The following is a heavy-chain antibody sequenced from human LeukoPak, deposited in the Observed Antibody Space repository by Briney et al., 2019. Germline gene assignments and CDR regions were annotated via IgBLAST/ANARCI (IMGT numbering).Heavy chain of an antibody. CDR3: ARAPRITMIVVVISKHFDI. CDR1: GGSFSGYY. D-gene: IGHD3-22*01. V-gene: IGHV4-34*01. CDR2: INHSGST. J-gene: IGHJ3*02. Sequence: SETLSLTCAVYGGSFSGYYWSWIRQPPEKGLEWIGEINHSGSTNYNPSLKSRVTISVDTSKNQFSLKLSSVTAADTAVYYCARAPRITMIVVVISKHFDIRGQGTMVTVSS.